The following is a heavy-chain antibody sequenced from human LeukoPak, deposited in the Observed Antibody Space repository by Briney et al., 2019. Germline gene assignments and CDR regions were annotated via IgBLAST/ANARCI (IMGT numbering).Heavy chain of an antibody. CDR1: GFTFRDFY. CDR2: ISNRGTTI. CDR3: ARSADRSGYFREITLYYFDY. J-gene: IGHJ4*02. V-gene: IGHV3-11*01. Sequence: PGGSLRLSCAASGFTFRDFYMTWIRQAPGKGLEWVSYISNRGTTIHYADSVRGRFTISRDNAKKSLYLQMNGLRAEDTAVYYCARSADRSGYFREITLYYFDYWGQGTLVTVSS. D-gene: IGHD3-22*01.